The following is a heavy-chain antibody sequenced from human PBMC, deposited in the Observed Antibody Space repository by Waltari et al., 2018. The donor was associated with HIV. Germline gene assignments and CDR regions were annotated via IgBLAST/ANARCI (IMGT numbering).Heavy chain of an antibody. Sequence: EVQLVESGGGLVQPGGSLRLSCAASGFTFSSYWMHWVRQAPGKGLVWVSRINSDGSNTSYADSVKGRFTSARDNAKNTLYLQMNSLRAEDTAVYYCASGYSSSWRSDYYYYGMDVWGQGTTVTVSS. D-gene: IGHD6-13*01. J-gene: IGHJ6*02. V-gene: IGHV3-74*01. CDR2: INSDGSNT. CDR3: ASGYSSSWRSDYYYYGMDV. CDR1: GFTFSSYW.